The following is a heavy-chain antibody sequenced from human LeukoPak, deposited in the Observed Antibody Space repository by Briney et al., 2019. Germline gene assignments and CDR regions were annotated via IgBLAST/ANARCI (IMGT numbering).Heavy chain of an antibody. CDR1: GFTFTNYW. Sequence: SGGSLRLSCAASGFTFTNYWTSWVRQAPGKGLEWVANIKQDGSEKYYVDSVKGRFTISRDNAKNSLYLQMNSLRAEDTAVYYCARGGSFSPNFDYWGQGTLVTVSS. D-gene: IGHD1-26*01. V-gene: IGHV3-7*04. CDR2: IKQDGSEK. J-gene: IGHJ4*02. CDR3: ARGGSFSPNFDY.